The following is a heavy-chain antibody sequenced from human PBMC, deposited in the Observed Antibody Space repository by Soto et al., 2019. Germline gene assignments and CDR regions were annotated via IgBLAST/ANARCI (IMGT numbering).Heavy chain of an antibody. CDR1: GGSISSYY. D-gene: IGHD2-15*01. CDR2: IYYSGST. V-gene: IGHV4-59*01. J-gene: IGHJ4*02. Sequence: SESLSLTCTVSGGSISSYYWSWIRQPPGKGLEWIGYIYYSGSTNYNPSLKSRVTISVDTSKNQFSLKLSSVTAADTAVYYCARDRDCSGGSCYSGFDYWGQGTLVTVSS. CDR3: ARDRDCSGGSCYSGFDY.